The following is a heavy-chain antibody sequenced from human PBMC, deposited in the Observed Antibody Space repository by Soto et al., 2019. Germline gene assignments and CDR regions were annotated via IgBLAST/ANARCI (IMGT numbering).Heavy chain of an antibody. V-gene: IGHV3-23*01. CDR1: GFTFSTYT. J-gene: IGHJ4*02. D-gene: IGHD4-17*01. CDR3: AKDMRPDGVWDFGH. Sequence: EVQLLESGGGLVQPGGSLRLSCAASGFTFSTYTMAWVRQAPGRGPEWVSAVGQDGPPDYADSVKGRFTVSIDNSRTSVYLEMIALRGEDTAVYYCAKDMRPDGVWDFGHWGQGTLVTVSS. CDR2: VGQDGPP.